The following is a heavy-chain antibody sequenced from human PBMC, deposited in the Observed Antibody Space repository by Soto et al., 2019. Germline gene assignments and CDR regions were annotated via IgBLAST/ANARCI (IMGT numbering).Heavy chain of an antibody. J-gene: IGHJ6*02. CDR3: ARGIAVAVPYYYGMDV. D-gene: IGHD6-19*01. CDR1: GFTFSSYA. V-gene: IGHV3-23*01. CDR2: MNTASGNT. Sequence: EVQLLESGGGLVQPGGSQRLSCAASGFTFSSYAMNWVRQAPGKGLEWVSAMNTASGNTYYADSVRGRFTISRDHSKNTLYLQMNSLRAEDTAVYYCARGIAVAVPYYYGMDVWGQGTVVTVSS.